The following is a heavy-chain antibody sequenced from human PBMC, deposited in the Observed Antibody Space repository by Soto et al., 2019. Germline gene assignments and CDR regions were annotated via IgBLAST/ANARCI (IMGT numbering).Heavy chain of an antibody. CDR3: ARDQGIPYCGGDCYSDWYFDF. V-gene: IGHV1-3*01. CDR1: GYTFTNYA. Sequence: QVQLVQSGAEVKEPGASVKVSCRASGYTFTNYAIHWVRQAPGQRLEWMGWLNPGNGNTKYPQKFKGRVTITRDTSARTAYMFLSSLRSEDTAVYYCARDQGIPYCGGDCYSDWYFDFWGRGTLVTVSS. D-gene: IGHD2-21*01. CDR2: LNPGNGNT. J-gene: IGHJ2*01.